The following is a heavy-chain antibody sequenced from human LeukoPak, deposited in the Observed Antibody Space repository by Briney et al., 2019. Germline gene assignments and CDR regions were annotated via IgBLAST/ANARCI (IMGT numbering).Heavy chain of an antibody. CDR3: AKDYSNIPAPANPLFDY. Sequence: GGSLRLSCAASGFTFSSYAMSWVRQAPGKGLEWVSGITGSGDTTFYADSVKGLFTISRDNSENTLYLQMNSLRAEDTALYYCAKDYSNIPAPANPLFDYWGQGTLVTVSS. D-gene: IGHD6-13*01. V-gene: IGHV3-23*01. CDR2: ITGSGDTT. J-gene: IGHJ4*02. CDR1: GFTFSSYA.